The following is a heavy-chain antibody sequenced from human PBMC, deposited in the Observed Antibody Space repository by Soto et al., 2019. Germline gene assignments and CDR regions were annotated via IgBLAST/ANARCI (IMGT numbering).Heavy chain of an antibody. CDR2: INSDGTMS. V-gene: IGHV3-74*01. CDR1: GFTFDTYW. CDR3: ARLSGDHSALFSYGMDA. Sequence: PGGSLRLSCAASGFTFDTYWMTWVRQAPGKGPEWLSGINSDGTMSSYAESVKSRFTITRDNARNTLSLPMNSLRADDTAVYYCARLSGDHSALFSYGMDAWGQGTTVTVSS. J-gene: IGHJ6*02. D-gene: IGHD2-21*01.